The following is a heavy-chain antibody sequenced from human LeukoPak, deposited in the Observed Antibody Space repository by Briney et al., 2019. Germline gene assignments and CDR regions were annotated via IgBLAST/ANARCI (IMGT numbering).Heavy chain of an antibody. CDR3: ARGSSTWLGY. CDR1: GFTFSSYW. CDR2: IHSDGSST. J-gene: IGHJ4*02. V-gene: IGHV3-74*01. Sequence: GGSLRLSCAASGFTFSSYWMHWVRQAPGKGLVWVSRIHSDGSSTNYADSVKGRFTISRDNAKNTLYLQMNSLRAEDTAVYYCARGSSTWLGYWGQGTLVTVSS. D-gene: IGHD1-26*01.